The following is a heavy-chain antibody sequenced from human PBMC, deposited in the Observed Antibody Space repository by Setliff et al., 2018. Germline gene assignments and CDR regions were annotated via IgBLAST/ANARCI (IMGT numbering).Heavy chain of an antibody. Sequence: GGSLRLSCSASGFTFGFYAMTWVRQAPGKGLEWVPMIYSRANSADYADSVKGRFTISXXXSRNMXXXXXXXXXXXDTAIYFCGKGGYTSKWYEARVGDYWGQGILVTVSS. CDR2: IYSRANSA. J-gene: IGHJ4*02. CDR3: GKGGYTSKWYEARVGDY. CDR1: GFTFGFYA. V-gene: IGHV3-23*03. D-gene: IGHD6-13*01.